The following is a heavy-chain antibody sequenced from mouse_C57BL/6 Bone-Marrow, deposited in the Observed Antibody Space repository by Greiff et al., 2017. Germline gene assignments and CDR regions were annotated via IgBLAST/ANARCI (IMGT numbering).Heavy chain of an antibody. J-gene: IGHJ3*01. CDR2: IHPNSGST. D-gene: IGHD1-1*02. Sequence: QVQLQQPGAELVKPGASVKLSCKASGYTFTSYWMHWVKQRPGQGLEWIGMIHPNSGSTNYNEKFKSKATLTVDKSSSTAYMQLSSLTSEDSAVYYCARRDLWSSFAYWGQGTLVTVSA. CDR1: GYTFTSYW. V-gene: IGHV1-64*01. CDR3: ARRDLWSSFAY.